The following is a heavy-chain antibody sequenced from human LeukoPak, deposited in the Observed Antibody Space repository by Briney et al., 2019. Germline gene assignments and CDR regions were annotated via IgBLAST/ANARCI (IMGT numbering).Heavy chain of an antibody. D-gene: IGHD4-17*01. V-gene: IGHV1-18*01. CDR3: ARGPPVFTVSRGDY. Sequence: ASVKVSCKASVYTFTSYGINWVRQAPGQGLEWMGWISVYNGITNYAQILQGRVTMTADRSTSTAYMELRSLRSDDTAVYYCARGPPVFTVSRGDYWGQGTLVTVSS. J-gene: IGHJ4*02. CDR1: VYTFTSYG. CDR2: ISVYNGIT.